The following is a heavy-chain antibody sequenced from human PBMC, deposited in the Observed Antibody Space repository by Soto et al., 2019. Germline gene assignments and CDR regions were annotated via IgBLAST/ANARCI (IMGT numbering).Heavy chain of an antibody. Sequence: ASVKVSCKASGYTFTGYYMHWVRQAPGQGLEWMGWINPNSGGTNYAQKFRGRVTMTRDTSISTAYMELSRLRSDDTAVYYCATGYCSSTSCFFDYWGQGTLVTVSS. D-gene: IGHD2-2*01. CDR1: GYTFTGYY. V-gene: IGHV1-2*02. CDR2: INPNSGGT. J-gene: IGHJ4*02. CDR3: ATGYCSSTSCFFDY.